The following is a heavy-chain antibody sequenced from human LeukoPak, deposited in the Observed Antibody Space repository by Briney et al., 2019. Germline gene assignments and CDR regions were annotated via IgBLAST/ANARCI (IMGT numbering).Heavy chain of an antibody. D-gene: IGHD2-15*01. CDR3: ARRPRWVVWYFDL. V-gene: IGHV1-69*13. J-gene: IGHJ2*01. Sequence: ASVKVSCTASGGTFSSYAISWVRQAPGQGLEWMGGIIPIFGTANYAQKFQGRVTITADESTSTAYMELSSLRSEDTAVYYCARRPRWVVWYFDLWGRGTLVTVSS. CDR2: IIPIFGTA. CDR1: GGTFSSYA.